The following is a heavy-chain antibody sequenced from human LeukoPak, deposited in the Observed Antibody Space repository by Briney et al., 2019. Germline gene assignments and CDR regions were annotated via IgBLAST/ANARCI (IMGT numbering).Heavy chain of an antibody. CDR3: ARDTDWTVDY. J-gene: IGHJ4*02. D-gene: IGHD3-9*01. Sequence: ASVKVSCKASGYSFTTYGITWVRQAPGQGLEWMGWISPYGGATQYAQNLQDRVSMTTDTPTNTAHIEVRSLKSDDTAIYYCARDTDWTVDYWGQGTLVTVSS. CDR2: ISPYGGAT. V-gene: IGHV1-18*01. CDR1: GYSFTTYG.